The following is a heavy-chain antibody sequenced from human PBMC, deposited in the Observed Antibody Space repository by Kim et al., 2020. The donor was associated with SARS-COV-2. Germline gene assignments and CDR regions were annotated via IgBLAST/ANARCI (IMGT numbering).Heavy chain of an antibody. J-gene: IGHJ4*02. V-gene: IGHV1-46*01. CDR2: NRSGGGT. CDR3: AKEGGH. D-gene: IGHD3-16*01. Sequence: NRSGGGTNYAQKFQGRVNMTGDTSKNTVYMELSSLRSDDTAVYYCAKEGGHWGQGTLVTVST.